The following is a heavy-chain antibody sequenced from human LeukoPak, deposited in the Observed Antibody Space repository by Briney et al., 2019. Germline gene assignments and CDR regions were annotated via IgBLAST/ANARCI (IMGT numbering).Heavy chain of an antibody. J-gene: IGHJ4*02. CDR2: FYNSGRS. D-gene: IGHD3-16*01. CDR3: TRGAGWLIDY. CDR1: DDSISDYY. Sequence: PSEALFLTCTVSDDSISDYYRGWIQQPPGKGLEWIGYFYNSGRSTYNPSLKSRVTISADTSKNHFSLKLNSVTTADTAVYYCTRGAGWLIDYWGQGILVTVSS. V-gene: IGHV4-59*01.